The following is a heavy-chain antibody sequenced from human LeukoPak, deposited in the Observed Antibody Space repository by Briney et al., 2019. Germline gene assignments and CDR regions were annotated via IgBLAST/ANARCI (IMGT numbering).Heavy chain of an antibody. CDR1: GDSIGRSY. J-gene: IGHJ4*02. Sequence: SETLSLTCTVSGDSIGRSYWSWIRQPPGKGLEWIAYVHYSENSNYNPSLKSRVTISLDTSKNQFSLNLSSVTAADTALYYCARTLSDGHQDSWGQGILVTVSS. D-gene: IGHD5-18*01. CDR2: VHYSENS. CDR3: ARTLSDGHQDS. V-gene: IGHV4-59*08.